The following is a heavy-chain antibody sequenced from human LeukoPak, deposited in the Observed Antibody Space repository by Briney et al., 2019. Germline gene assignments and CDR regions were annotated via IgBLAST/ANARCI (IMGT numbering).Heavy chain of an antibody. V-gene: IGHV3-72*01. CDR2: IRNKANSYTT. Sequence: GGSLGLSCAASGFTFSDHYMDWVRHAPGKGLEWVGRIRNKANSYTTEYAASVKGRFTISRDDSKNSLYLQMNSLKTEDTAVYYCAREPPRRGSGQFDYWGQGTLATVSS. CDR3: AREPPRRGSGQFDY. CDR1: GFTFSDHY. D-gene: IGHD6-19*01. J-gene: IGHJ4*02.